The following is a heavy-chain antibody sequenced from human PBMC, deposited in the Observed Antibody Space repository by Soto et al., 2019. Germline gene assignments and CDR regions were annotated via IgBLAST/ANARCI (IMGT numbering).Heavy chain of an antibody. V-gene: IGHV3-9*01. CDR2: ISWNSGSI. J-gene: IGHJ6*03. CDR1: GFTFDDYA. CDR3: AKVAVAGTVDYYYYYMDV. D-gene: IGHD6-19*01. Sequence: PGGSLRLSCAASGFTFDDYAMHWVRQAPGKGLEWVSGISWNSGSIGYADSVKGRFTISRDNAKNSLYLQMNSLRAEDTALYYCAKVAVAGTVDYYYYYMDVWGKGTTVTVSS.